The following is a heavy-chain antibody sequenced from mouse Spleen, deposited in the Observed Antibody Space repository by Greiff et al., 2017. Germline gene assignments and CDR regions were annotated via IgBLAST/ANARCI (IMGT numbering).Heavy chain of an antibody. D-gene: IGHD1-1*01. CDR3: TRGGITTVVAPSY. CDR1: GYTFTDYE. J-gene: IGHJ3*01. CDR2: IDPETGGT. V-gene: IGHV1-15*01. Sequence: VQLQQSGAELVRPGASVTLSCKASGYTFTDYEMHWVKQTPVHGLEWIGAIDPETGGTAYNQKFKGKAILTADKSSSTAYMELRSLTSEDSAVYYCTRGGITTVVAPSYWGQGTLVTVSA.